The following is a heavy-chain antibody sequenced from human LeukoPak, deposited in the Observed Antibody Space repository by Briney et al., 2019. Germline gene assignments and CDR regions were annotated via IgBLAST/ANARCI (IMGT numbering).Heavy chain of an antibody. CDR3: AKTSRRDSAYDSPFDY. D-gene: IGHD5-12*01. CDR1: GFTFSTYA. CDR2: VRGSGTDT. J-gene: IGHJ4*02. V-gene: IGHV3-23*01. Sequence: GGSLRLSCAASGFTFSTYAMTWVRQAPGKGLEWVSAVRGSGTDTYYADSVKGRFTISRDHSKNTLYLQMNSLRAEDTAIYYCAKTSRRDSAYDSPFDYWGQGTLVTVSS.